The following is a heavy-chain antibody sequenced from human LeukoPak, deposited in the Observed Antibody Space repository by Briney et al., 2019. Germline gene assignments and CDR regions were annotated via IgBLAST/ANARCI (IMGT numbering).Heavy chain of an antibody. Sequence: SETLSLTCTVSGGSISSYYWSWVRQPAGKGLEWIGRIYASGNTNYNPSLKGRVTMTVDTSKNQFSLNLSSVTAADTAVYYCARHGPPRDGYNSNSFDYWGQGTLVTVSS. J-gene: IGHJ4*02. CDR3: ARHGPPRDGYNSNSFDY. D-gene: IGHD5-24*01. CDR2: IYASGNT. CDR1: GGSISSYY. V-gene: IGHV4-4*07.